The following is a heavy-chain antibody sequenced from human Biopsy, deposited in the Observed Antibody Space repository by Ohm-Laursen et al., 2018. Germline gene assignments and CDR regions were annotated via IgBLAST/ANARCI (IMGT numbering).Heavy chain of an antibody. J-gene: IGHJ4*02. Sequence: GTLSLTCTVSGGSINSYYWSWMRQPAGKGLEWIGRLFTSGTTNYSPSLNNRVPMSVDTSKNQFSLRLTSVTAADTAVYYCVRGGSGSFPFDYWGPGTLVTVSS. CDR2: LFTSGTT. CDR3: VRGGSGSFPFDY. D-gene: IGHD3-10*01. V-gene: IGHV4-4*07. CDR1: GGSINSYY.